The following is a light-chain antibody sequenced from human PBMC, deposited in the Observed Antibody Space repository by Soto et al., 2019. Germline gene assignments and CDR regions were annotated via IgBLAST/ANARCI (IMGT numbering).Light chain of an antibody. CDR2: DVN. J-gene: IGLJ3*02. CDR3: SSYAGSSWE. V-gene: IGLV2-11*01. CDR1: SRDVAIYNY. Sequence: QSVLTQPRSVSGSPGQSVTISCTATSRDVAIYNYVAWYQQHPGKAPKLMIHDVNKRPSGVPDRFSGSKSGNTASLTISGVQTGDEADYYCSSYAGSSWEFGGGTKVTVL.